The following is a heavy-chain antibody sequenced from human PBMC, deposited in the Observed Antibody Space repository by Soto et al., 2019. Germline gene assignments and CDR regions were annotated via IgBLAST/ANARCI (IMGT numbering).Heavy chain of an antibody. CDR2: ISSSGGST. CDR1: GFTFSSSA. CDR3: AKERWEGDGMDV. Sequence: EVQLLESGGGLVQPGGSLRLSCAASGFTFSSSAMSWVRQAPGKGLEWGSTISSSGGSTYYADSVKGRFTISRDNSKNTLYLQMNSLRAEDTAVYYCAKERWEGDGMDVWGQGTTVTVSS. V-gene: IGHV3-23*01. D-gene: IGHD1-26*01. J-gene: IGHJ6*02.